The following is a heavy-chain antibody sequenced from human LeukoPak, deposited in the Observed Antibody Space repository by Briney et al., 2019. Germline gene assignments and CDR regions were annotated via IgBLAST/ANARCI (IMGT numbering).Heavy chain of an antibody. J-gene: IGHJ4*02. D-gene: IGHD6-13*01. Sequence: GGSLRLSCAASGFTFSSYAMSWVRQAPGKGLEWLSYINSPSSTIYYADSVRGRFTSSRDNAKNSVYLQMNSLRAEDTAVYYCARYYGSWSADYWGQGTLVTVSS. CDR2: INSPSSTI. V-gene: IGHV3-48*04. CDR3: ARYYGSWSADY. CDR1: GFTFSSYA.